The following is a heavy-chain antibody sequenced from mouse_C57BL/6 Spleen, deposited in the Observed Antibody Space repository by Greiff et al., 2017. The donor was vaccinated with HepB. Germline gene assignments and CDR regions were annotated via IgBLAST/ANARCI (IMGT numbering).Heavy chain of an antibody. V-gene: IGHV1-81*01. CDR1: GYTFTSYG. CDR2: IYPRSGNT. D-gene: IGHD1-1*01. Sequence: QVQLKESGAELARPGASVKLSCKASGYTFTSYGISWVKQRTGQGLEWIGEIYPRSGNTYYNEKFKGKATLTADKSSSTAYMELRSLTSEDSAVYFCARTITTVVADYYAMDYWGQGTSVTVSS. CDR3: ARTITTVVADYYAMDY. J-gene: IGHJ4*01.